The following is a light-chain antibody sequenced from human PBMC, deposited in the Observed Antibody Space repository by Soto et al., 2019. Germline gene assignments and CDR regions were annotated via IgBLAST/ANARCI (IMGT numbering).Light chain of an antibody. V-gene: IGLV2-14*03. CDR2: DVT. J-gene: IGLJ2*01. CDR3: SSYTTTTTVVA. CDR1: SSDFGGYNY. Sequence: QSVLTQPASVSGSPGQSITISCSGTSSDFGGYNYVSWYQQHPGKAPKLLIYDVTNRPSGVSNRFSGSKFGNTASLTISGLQAEDEGDYYCSSYTTTTTVVAFGGGTKVTVL.